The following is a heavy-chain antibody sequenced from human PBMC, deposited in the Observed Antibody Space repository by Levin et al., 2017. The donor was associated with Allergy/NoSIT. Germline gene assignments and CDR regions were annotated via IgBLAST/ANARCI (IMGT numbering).Heavy chain of an antibody. J-gene: IGHJ6*02. V-gene: IGHV3-21*01. CDR2: ISSRSGYI. CDR3: AKVYCGGDCYPSGYYYALDV. D-gene: IGHD2-21*02. Sequence: ASVKVSCAASGFTFSGSSMNWVRQAPGKGLEWVSSISSRSGYIYYADSVKGRFTISRDNAKSSLYLQMNSLRVEDTAVYYCAKVYCGGDCYPSGYYYALDVWGQGTTVTVSS. CDR1: GFTFSGSS.